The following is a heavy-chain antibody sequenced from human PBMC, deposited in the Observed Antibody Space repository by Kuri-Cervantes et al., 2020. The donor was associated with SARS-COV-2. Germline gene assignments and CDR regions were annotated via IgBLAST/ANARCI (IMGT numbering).Heavy chain of an antibody. CDR3: ARDEVVVVPAAISGWYYYGMDV. Sequence: GESLKISCAASGFTFSSYSMNWVRQAPGKGLEWVSSISSSSSYIYYADSVKGRFTISRDNAKNSLYLQMNSLRAEDTAVYYCARDEVVVVPAAISGWYYYGMDVWGQGTTVTVSS. CDR2: ISSSSSYI. D-gene: IGHD2-2*02. CDR1: GFTFSSYS. J-gene: IGHJ6*02. V-gene: IGHV3-21*01.